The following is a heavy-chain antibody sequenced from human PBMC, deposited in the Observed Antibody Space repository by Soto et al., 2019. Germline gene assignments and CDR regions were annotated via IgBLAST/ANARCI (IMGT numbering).Heavy chain of an antibody. CDR1: GYTFTSYG. CDR2: ISAYNGNT. Sequence: ASVKVSCKASGYTFTSYGISWVRQAPGQGLEWIGWISAYNGNTNYAQKLQGRVTMTTDTSTSTAYMELRSLRADDTAVYYCARDTVTRIQYYYYGMDVWGQGTTVTVS. V-gene: IGHV1-18*01. J-gene: IGHJ6*02. CDR3: ARDTVTRIQYYYYGMDV. D-gene: IGHD4-4*01.